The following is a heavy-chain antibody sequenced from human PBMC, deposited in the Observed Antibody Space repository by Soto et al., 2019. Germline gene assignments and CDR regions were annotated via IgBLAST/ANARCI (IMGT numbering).Heavy chain of an antibody. CDR3: AKDRVTGTTGWAFDI. CDR1: GFTFSSYA. Sequence: EVQLLESGGGLVQPGGSLRLSCAASGFTFSSYAMSWVRQAPGKGLEWVSAISGSGGSTYYADSVKGRFTISRDDSKSTLYLQMNSLRAEDTAVYYCAKDRVTGTTGWAFDIWCQGTMVTVSS. D-gene: IGHD1-7*01. V-gene: IGHV3-23*01. J-gene: IGHJ3*02. CDR2: ISGSGGST.